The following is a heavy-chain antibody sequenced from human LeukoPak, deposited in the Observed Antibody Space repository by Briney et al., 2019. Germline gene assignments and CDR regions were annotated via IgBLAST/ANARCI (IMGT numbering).Heavy chain of an antibody. CDR1: GYTFTSYG. J-gene: IGHJ4*02. D-gene: IGHD4-17*01. Sequence: ASVKVSCKASGYTFTSYGICWVRQAPGQGLEWMGWISAYNGNTNYAQKLQGRVTMTTDTSTSTAYMELRSLRSDDTAVYYCARDIFHWGDYGDSFDYWGQGTLVTVSS. CDR2: ISAYNGNT. CDR3: ARDIFHWGDYGDSFDY. V-gene: IGHV1-18*01.